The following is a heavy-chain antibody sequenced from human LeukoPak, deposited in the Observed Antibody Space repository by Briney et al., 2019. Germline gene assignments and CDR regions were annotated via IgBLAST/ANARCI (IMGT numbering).Heavy chain of an antibody. V-gene: IGHV1-18*01. D-gene: IGHD2-15*01. CDR1: GYTFTSYG. CDR3: ARASCSGGSCYYFDY. J-gene: IGHJ4*02. CDR2: ISAYNGNT. Sequence: GASVKVSCKASGYTFTSYGISWVRQAPGQGLEWMGWISAYNGNTNYAQKLQGRVTMTTDTSTSTAYMELRSLRSDDTAVYYCARASCSGGSCYYFDYWGQGTLVTVSS.